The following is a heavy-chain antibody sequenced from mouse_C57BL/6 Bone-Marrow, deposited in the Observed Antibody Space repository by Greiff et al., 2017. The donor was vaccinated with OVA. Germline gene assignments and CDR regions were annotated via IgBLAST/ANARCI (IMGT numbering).Heavy chain of an antibody. V-gene: IGHV1-19*01. CDR1: GYTFTDYY. CDR3: ARWGPAWFAY. CDR2: INPYNGGT. Sequence: EVKLVESGPVLVKPGASVKMSCKASGYTFTDYYMNWVKQSHGKSLEWIGVINPYNGGTSYNQKFKGKATLTVDKSSSTAYMELNSLTSEDSAVYYCARWGPAWFAYWGQGTLVTVSA. J-gene: IGHJ3*01.